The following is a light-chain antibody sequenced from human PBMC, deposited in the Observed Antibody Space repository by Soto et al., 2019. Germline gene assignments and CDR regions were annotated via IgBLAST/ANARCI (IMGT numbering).Light chain of an antibody. CDR2: QVT. V-gene: IGLV2-14*01. CDR3: TSYSSSDIFYV. CDR1: SSDIGGYYY. Sequence: QSALTQPASVSGSPGQSITISCTGTSSDIGGYYYVSWYQHHPGKAPKLLIYQVTNRPSRDSNRFSGSKSGNTASLTISGLHADDEADYYCTSYSSSDIFYVFGTGTKVTVL. J-gene: IGLJ1*01.